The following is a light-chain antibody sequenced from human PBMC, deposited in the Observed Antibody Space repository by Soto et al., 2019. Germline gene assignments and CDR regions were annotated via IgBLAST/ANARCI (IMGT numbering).Light chain of an antibody. Sequence: DVVMTQSPLSLPVTLGQSASISCRSGQRLVYSDGNTYLSWFHQRPGQSPRRLIYKISNRDSGVPDRFGGSGSGTDFTLKISRVGAEDVGIYFCMQGTHWPPTFGQGTRLEIK. CDR1: QRLVYSDGNTY. J-gene: IGKJ5*01. CDR2: KIS. V-gene: IGKV2-30*01. CDR3: MQGTHWPPT.